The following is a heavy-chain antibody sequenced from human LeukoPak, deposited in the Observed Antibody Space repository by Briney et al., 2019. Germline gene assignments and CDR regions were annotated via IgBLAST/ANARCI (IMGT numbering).Heavy chain of an antibody. Sequence: GGSLRLSCTASGFTFSSYEMNWVRQAPGKGLEWVSYISSGSSTVYYADSVKGRFTISRDNAKNSLYLQMNSLRAEDTAVYYCASEVPYYYGPGNYYSPDYWGQGTLVTVSS. CDR1: GFTFSSYE. CDR3: ASEVPYYYGPGNYYSPDY. J-gene: IGHJ4*02. D-gene: IGHD3-10*01. V-gene: IGHV3-48*03. CDR2: ISSGSSTV.